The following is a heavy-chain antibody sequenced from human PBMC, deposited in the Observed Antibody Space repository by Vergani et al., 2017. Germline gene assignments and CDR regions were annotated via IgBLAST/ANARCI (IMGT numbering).Heavy chain of an antibody. D-gene: IGHD2/OR15-2a*01. CDR3: ARDRLFPNDVVDI. J-gene: IGHJ3*02. Sequence: VQLLESGGDLVPPGGPLRFPCAGSGFIFNNFAMSGARQAPGKGLEWVAAISGTDGRTWYANSVKGRFTISRDNFKNTLYLQLSSLRVGDTAIFYCARDRLFPNDVVDIWGQGTLVTVFS. V-gene: IGHV3-23*01. CDR1: GFIFNNFA. CDR2: ISGTDGRT.